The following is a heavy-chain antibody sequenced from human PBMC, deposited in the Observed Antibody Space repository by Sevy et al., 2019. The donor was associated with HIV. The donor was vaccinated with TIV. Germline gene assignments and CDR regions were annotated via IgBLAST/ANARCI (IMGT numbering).Heavy chain of an antibody. CDR2: ISGGGGGP. D-gene: IGHD4-4*01. CDR3: AKHYIHDISDGWYFDL. CDR1: GFTFNNYA. V-gene: IGHV3-23*01. Sequence: GGSLRLSCAASGFTFNNYAMSWVRQAPGKGLEGKGLEWVSTISGGGGGPYYADSVRGRLTISRDNSKNTLYLQVNSLRVEDTAVYYCAKHYIHDISDGWYFDLWGRGTLVTVSS. J-gene: IGHJ2*01.